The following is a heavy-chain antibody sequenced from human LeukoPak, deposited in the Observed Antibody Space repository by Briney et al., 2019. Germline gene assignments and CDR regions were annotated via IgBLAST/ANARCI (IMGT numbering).Heavy chain of an antibody. J-gene: IGHJ2*01. CDR3: ARHSGGRDSSGEYWYFDL. CDR2: IYYSGST. Sequence: SETLSLTCTVSGGSISSYYWSWIRQPPGKGLEWIGYIYYSGSTNYNPSLKSRITISVDTSKNQFSLKLSSVTAADTAVYYCARHSGGRDSSGEYWYFDLWGRGTLVTVSS. V-gene: IGHV4-59*08. CDR1: GGSISSYY. D-gene: IGHD3-22*01.